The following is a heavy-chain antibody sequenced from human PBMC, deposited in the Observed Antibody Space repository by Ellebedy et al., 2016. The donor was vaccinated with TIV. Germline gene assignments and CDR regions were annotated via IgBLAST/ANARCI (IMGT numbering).Heavy chain of an antibody. V-gene: IGHV3-7*01. J-gene: IGHJ6*02. D-gene: IGHD3-3*01. CDR1: GFTFSIYW. CDR2: IKQDGSEK. Sequence: GESLKISCAASGFTFSIYWMSWVRQAPGKGLEWVANIKQDGSEKYYVDSVKGRFTISRDNAKNSLYLQMNSLRAEDTAVYYCARSPYFTIFGVVRPPYYYYGMDVWGQGTTVTVSS. CDR3: ARSPYFTIFGVVRPPYYYYGMDV.